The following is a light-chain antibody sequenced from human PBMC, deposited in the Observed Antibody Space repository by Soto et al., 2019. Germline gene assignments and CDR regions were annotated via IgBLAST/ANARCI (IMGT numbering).Light chain of an antibody. CDR3: QQTYNTPLT. J-gene: IGKJ4*01. CDR1: QTIRNY. V-gene: IGKV1-39*01. Sequence: DIQMTQSPSSLSASVGDRVTITCRASQTIRNYLNWYQQKPGKAPKLLIDFASSLQSGVPSRFSGSGSGTDFTLTITSLQPADFAIYYCQQTYNTPLTFGGGTTVEIK. CDR2: FAS.